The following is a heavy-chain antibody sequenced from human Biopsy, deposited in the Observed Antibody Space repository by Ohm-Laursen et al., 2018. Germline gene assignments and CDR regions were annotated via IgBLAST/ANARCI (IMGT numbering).Heavy chain of an antibody. J-gene: IGHJ1*01. CDR2: NIPILGTG. Sequence: SVKVSCKAPGGTFSNYGVNWVRQAPGQGLEWLGGNIPILGTGNYAQKFQDRVTVAADTSTSTATMELRSLRSDDTAVYYCATKLTGYFHHWGQGTLVNVSS. D-gene: IGHD3-9*01. V-gene: IGHV1-69*06. CDR1: GGTFSNYG. CDR3: ATKLTGYFHH.